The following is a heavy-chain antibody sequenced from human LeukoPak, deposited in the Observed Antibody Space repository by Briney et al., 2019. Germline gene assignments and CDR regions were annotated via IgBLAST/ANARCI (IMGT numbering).Heavy chain of an antibody. CDR1: GFTFSSYG. V-gene: IGHV3-30*18. Sequence: RSLRLSCAASGFTFSSYGMHWVREAPGKGLEWVAVISYDGSNKYYADSVKGRFTISRDNSKNTLYLQMNSLRAEDTAVYYCAKDQFGGFDPWGQGTLVTVSS. D-gene: IGHD3-10*01. J-gene: IGHJ5*02. CDR2: ISYDGSNK. CDR3: AKDQFGGFDP.